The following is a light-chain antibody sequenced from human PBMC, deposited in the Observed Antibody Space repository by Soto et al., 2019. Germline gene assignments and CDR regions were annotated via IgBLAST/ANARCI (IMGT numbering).Light chain of an antibody. V-gene: IGKV3-15*01. CDR1: QGIGDT. Sequence: EVVMTQSPATLSVSPGEGVTLSCRASQGIGDTLASYHHKPGQNPSRLIYDTATRAAGVPAWFRGSRSGPEFTPTINCMQTVYFAIYDCKTVNNWPLTFGGGTKVE. J-gene: IGKJ4*01. CDR3: KTVNNWPLT. CDR2: DTA.